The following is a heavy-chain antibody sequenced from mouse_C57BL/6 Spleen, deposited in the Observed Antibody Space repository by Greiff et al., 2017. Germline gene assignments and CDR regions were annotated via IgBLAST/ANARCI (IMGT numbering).Heavy chain of an antibody. Sequence: QVQLQQSGPELVKPGASVKISCKASGYAFSSSWMNWVKQRPGKGLEWIGRIYPGDGDTNYNETFKGKATLTADKSSSTAYLLLSSLTSEDSAVYFCARAFAYWGQGTLVTVSA. CDR1: GYAFSSSW. V-gene: IGHV1-82*01. J-gene: IGHJ3*01. CDR3: ARAFAY. CDR2: IYPGDGDT.